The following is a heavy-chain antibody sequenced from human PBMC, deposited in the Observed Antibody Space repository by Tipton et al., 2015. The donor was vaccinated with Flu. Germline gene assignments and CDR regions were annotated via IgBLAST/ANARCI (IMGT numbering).Heavy chain of an antibody. CDR2: IYPSGGAT. CDR3: ARDDSGFNDY. CDR1: GYTFTNYN. D-gene: IGHD3-22*01. V-gene: IGHV1-46*01. J-gene: IGHJ4*02. Sequence: QVQLVQSGAEVKKPGASVRISCTASGYTFTNYNMHWVRQAPGQGPEWMGIIYPSGGATTYAQRFQGRATLTRDKSTSTVYMELSSLRSADTAVYYCARDDSGFNDYWGPGTLVTVSS.